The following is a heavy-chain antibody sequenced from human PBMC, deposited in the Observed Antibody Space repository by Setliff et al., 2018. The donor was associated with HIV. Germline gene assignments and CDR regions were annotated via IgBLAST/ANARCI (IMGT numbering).Heavy chain of an antibody. D-gene: IGHD2-8*02. J-gene: IGHJ4*02. CDR3: ARDPPGQFPLNY. Sequence: ASEKVSCKASGHTVTSYDINWVRQATGQGLEWMGWMNPNSGNTGYAQNFQGRVTMTRNTSIRTAYMELRSLISEDTAVYYCARDPPGQFPLNYWGQGTLVTVSS. CDR2: MNPNSGNT. CDR1: GHTVTSYD. V-gene: IGHV1-8*02.